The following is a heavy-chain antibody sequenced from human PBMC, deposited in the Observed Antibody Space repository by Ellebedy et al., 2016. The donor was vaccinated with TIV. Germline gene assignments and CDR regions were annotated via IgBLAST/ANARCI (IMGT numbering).Heavy chain of an antibody. J-gene: IGHJ6*02. V-gene: IGHV3-15*01. D-gene: IGHD3-16*01. CDR1: GFTFSSYW. Sequence: GESLKISCAASGFTFSSYWMSWVRQAPGKGLEWVGRIKSKTDGGTTDYAAPVKGRFTISRDESQNTLYLQINSLKTEDTAVYYCTTDGRMGRYGMDVWGQGTTVTVSS. CDR3: TTDGRMGRYGMDV. CDR2: IKSKTDGGTT.